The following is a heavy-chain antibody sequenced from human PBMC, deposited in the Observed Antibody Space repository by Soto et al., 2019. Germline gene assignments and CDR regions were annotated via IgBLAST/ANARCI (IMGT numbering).Heavy chain of an antibody. Sequence: SETLSLTCTVFGGSISSYYWSWIRQPAGKGLEWIGRIYTSGSTNYNPSLKSRVTMSVDTSKNQFSLKLSSVTAADTAVYYCARDRGAYGSGSYYEDYYYYGMDVWGQGTTVTVSS. CDR1: GGSISSYY. J-gene: IGHJ6*02. D-gene: IGHD3-10*01. CDR3: ARDRGAYGSGSYYEDYYYYGMDV. V-gene: IGHV4-4*07. CDR2: IYTSGST.